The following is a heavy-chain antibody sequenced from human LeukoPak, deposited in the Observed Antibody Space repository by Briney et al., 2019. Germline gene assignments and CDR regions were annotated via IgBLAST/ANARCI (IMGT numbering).Heavy chain of an antibody. CDR1: GFTFSSYS. Sequence: PGGSLRLSCAASGFTFSSYSMNWVRQAPGKGLEWVSYISSSSSTIYYADSVKGRFTVSRDNSKSTLYLQMNSLTAEDTAVYYCAKMRGQYYHSYYMDAWGKGTTVTVSS. V-gene: IGHV3-48*01. J-gene: IGHJ6*03. CDR2: ISSSSSTI. CDR3: AKMRGQYYHSYYMDA.